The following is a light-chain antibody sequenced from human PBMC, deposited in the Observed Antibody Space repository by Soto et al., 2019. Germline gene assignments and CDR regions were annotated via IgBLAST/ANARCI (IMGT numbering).Light chain of an antibody. CDR2: GAS. J-gene: IGKJ1*01. CDR1: QSVSSRY. CDR3: QQYHTSPWT. Sequence: EIVLTQSPDTVSLSPGEGATLSCRAGQSVSSRYLAWYQQKPGQAPRLLIYGASNSATGIPDRFSGSGSGTDFTLIISRLEPGDFAVYYCQQYHTSPWTFGPGTKVEVK. V-gene: IGKV3-20*01.